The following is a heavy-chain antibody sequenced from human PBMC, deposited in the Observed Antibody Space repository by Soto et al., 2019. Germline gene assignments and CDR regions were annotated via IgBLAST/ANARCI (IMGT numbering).Heavy chain of an antibody. J-gene: IGHJ4*02. V-gene: IGHV4-4*02. D-gene: IGHD2-2*01. CDR3: ARYDPYCSSTSCYGGFDY. CDR1: GVSISSSNW. Sequence: SETLSLTCAVSGVSISSSNWWSWVRQPPGKGLEWIGEIYHSGSTNYNPSLKSRVTISVDKSKNQFSLKLSSVTAADTAVYYCARYDPYCSSTSCYGGFDYWGQGTLVTVSS. CDR2: IYHSGST.